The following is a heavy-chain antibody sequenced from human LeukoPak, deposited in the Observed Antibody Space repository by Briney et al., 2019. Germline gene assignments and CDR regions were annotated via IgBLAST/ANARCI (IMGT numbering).Heavy chain of an antibody. CDR3: ARDRSTDFWSGYYTNYFDY. CDR1: GFTFSNYN. V-gene: IGHV3-21*01. D-gene: IGHD3-3*01. J-gene: IGHJ4*02. CDR2: ITSSGTHT. Sequence: GGSLRLSCADSGFTFSNYNMNWVRQAPGKAMEWVSSITSSGTHTFYADSVKGRFTISRDNAKNSLYLQLNSLRAEDTAVYYCARDRSTDFWSGYYTNYFDYWGQGTLVTVSS.